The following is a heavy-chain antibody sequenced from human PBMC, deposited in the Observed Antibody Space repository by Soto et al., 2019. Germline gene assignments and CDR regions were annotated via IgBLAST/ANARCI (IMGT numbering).Heavy chain of an antibody. V-gene: IGHV3-66*01. Sequence: GGSLRLSCAASGFTVSSNYMSWVRQAPGKGLEWVSVIYSGGSTYYADSVKGRFTISRDNSKNTLYLQMNSLRAEDTAVYYCARAQAVTTYYYYYMDVWGKGTTVTVSS. J-gene: IGHJ6*03. CDR1: GFTVSSNY. CDR2: IYSGGST. CDR3: ARAQAVTTYYYYYMDV. D-gene: IGHD4-17*01.